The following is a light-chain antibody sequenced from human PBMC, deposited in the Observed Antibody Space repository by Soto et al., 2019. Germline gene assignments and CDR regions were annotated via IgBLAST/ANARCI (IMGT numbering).Light chain of an antibody. CDR3: QQSSSSPTWT. CDR2: ATS. J-gene: IGKJ1*01. V-gene: IGKV1-39*01. CDR1: QSIASY. Sequence: DTQMTQSPSSLSASVGDRVTITCRASQSIASYLNWYQHKPGKAPNLLIYATSILQSGVPSRFSGSGSGTDFTLTISGLQPEDFATYYCQQSSSSPTWTFGQGTKVDIK.